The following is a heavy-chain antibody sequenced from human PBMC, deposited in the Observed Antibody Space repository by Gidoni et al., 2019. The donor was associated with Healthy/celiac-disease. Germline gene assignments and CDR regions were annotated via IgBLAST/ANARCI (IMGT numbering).Heavy chain of an antibody. D-gene: IGHD3-10*01. J-gene: IGHJ6*02. CDR3: ARVSGGRYYYGMDV. Sequence: QVQLVQSGAEVKKPGSSVKASCKASGGTFSSYAISWVRQAPGQGLEWMGGIIPIFGTANYAQKFQGRVTITADESTSTAYMELSSLRSDDTAVYYCARVSGGRYYYGMDVWGQGTTVTVSS. V-gene: IGHV1-69*01. CDR1: GGTFSSYA. CDR2: IIPIFGTA.